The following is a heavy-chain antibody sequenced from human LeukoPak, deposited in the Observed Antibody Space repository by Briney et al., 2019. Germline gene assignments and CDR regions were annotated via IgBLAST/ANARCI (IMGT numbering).Heavy chain of an antibody. CDR2: FDPEDGET. D-gene: IGHD5-18*01. J-gene: IGHJ4*02. CDR3: ATDKGYSYGYPLDY. V-gene: IGHV1-24*01. Sequence: AAVKVSCKVSGYTLTELSMDWVRQAPGKGLEGMGGFDPEDGETIYAQKFQGRVTMTEDTSADTAYVELSSLRSEDTAVYYCATDKGYSYGYPLDYWGQGTLVTVSS. CDR1: GYTLTELS.